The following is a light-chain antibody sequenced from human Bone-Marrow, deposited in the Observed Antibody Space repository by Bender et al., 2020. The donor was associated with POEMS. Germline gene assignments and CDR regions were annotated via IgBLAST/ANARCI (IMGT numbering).Light chain of an antibody. Sequence: QSALTQPASVSASPGQSITVPCTGTGSDVGRHNLVSWYQHHPGKAPKLLIYEVSQRPSGVSPRFSGSKSGNTASLTISGLQAEDEADYYCSSYTTSRTYVFGTGTTVTVL. V-gene: IGLV2-14*02. J-gene: IGLJ1*01. CDR3: SSYTTSRTYV. CDR2: EVS. CDR1: GSDVGRHNL.